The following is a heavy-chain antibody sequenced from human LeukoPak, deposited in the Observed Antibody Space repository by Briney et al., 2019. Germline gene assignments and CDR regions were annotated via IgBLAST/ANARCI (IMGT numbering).Heavy chain of an antibody. V-gene: IGHV4-34*01. CDR2: INHSGST. Sequence: SETLSLTCAVYVGSFSGYYWSWIRQPPGKGLEWIGEINHSGSTNYNSSLKSRVTISVDTSKNQFTLKLSSVTAADTAVYYCARGYYGSGSHCCHMDVWGKGTTITVS. J-gene: IGHJ6*03. CDR1: VGSFSGYY. CDR3: ARGYYGSGSHCCHMDV. D-gene: IGHD3-10*01.